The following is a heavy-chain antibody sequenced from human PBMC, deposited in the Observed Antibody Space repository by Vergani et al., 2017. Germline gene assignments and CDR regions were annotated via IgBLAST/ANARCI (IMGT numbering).Heavy chain of an antibody. Sequence: EVQLLESGGGLVQPGGSLRLSCAASGFTFSSYAMSWVRQAPGKGLEWVSAMSGSGGSTYYADYVKGRFTISRDNSKNTLYLQMSSLRAEDTAVYYCATEQIVGVARGKVRFDYWGQGTLVTVSS. CDR2: MSGSGGST. J-gene: IGHJ4*02. D-gene: IGHD3-3*01. CDR3: ATEQIVGVARGKVRFDY. V-gene: IGHV3-23*01. CDR1: GFTFSSYA.